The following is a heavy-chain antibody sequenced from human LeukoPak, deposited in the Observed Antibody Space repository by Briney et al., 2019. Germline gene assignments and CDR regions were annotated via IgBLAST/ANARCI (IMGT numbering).Heavy chain of an antibody. J-gene: IGHJ6*04. CDR2: IRYDGRNK. Sequence: GGSLRLSCAASGFTFSTYGMHWVRQAPGKGLEWAAFIRYDGRNKYYADSVKGRFTISRDNAKNSLYLQMNSLRAEDTAVYYCAELGITMIGGVWGKGTTVTISS. V-gene: IGHV3-30*02. CDR1: GFTFSTYG. D-gene: IGHD3-10*02. CDR3: AELGITMIGGV.